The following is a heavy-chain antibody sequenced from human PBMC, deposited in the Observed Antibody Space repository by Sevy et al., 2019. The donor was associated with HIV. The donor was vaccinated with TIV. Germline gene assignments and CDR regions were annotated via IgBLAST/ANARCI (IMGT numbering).Heavy chain of an antibody. CDR1: GFTFSSYA. J-gene: IGHJ6*02. CDR3: ARDFFIAARPWVYYYYYGMDV. Sequence: GGSLRLSCAASGFTFSSYAMHWVCQAPGKGLEWVAVISYDGSNKYYADSVKGRFTISRDNSKNTLYLQMNSLRAEDTAVYYCARDFFIAARPWVYYYYYGMDVWGQGTTVTVSS. V-gene: IGHV3-30-3*01. D-gene: IGHD6-6*01. CDR2: ISYDGSNK.